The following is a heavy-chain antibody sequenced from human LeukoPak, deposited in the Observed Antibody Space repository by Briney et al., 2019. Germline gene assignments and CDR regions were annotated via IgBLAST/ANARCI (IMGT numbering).Heavy chain of an antibody. Sequence: PSETLSLTCAVYGGSFSGYYWSWIRQPPGKGLEWIGEINHSGSTNYNPSLKSRVTISVDTSKNQFSLKLSSVTAADTAVYYCASLYGGNSYYSDYWGQGTLVTVSS. J-gene: IGHJ4*02. V-gene: IGHV4-34*01. CDR2: INHSGST. CDR1: GGSFSGYY. CDR3: ASLYGGNSYYSDY. D-gene: IGHD4-23*01.